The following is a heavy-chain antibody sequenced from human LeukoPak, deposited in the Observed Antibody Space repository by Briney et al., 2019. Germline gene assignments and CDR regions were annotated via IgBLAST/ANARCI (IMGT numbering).Heavy chain of an antibody. D-gene: IGHD1-26*01. V-gene: IGHV4-59*01. Sequence: PSETLSLTCTVSGDTISIYYWGWIRQPPGKGLEWIGYIYDSGSTDYNPSLKSRVTISLDTSKNQFSLRLSSVTAADTAVYYCATSVGGTLFDNWGQGTLVSVSS. CDR1: GDTISIYY. CDR2: IYDSGST. J-gene: IGHJ4*02. CDR3: ATSVGGTLFDN.